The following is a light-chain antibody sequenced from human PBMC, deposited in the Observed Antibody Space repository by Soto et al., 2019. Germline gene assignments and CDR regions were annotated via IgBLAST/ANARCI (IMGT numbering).Light chain of an antibody. V-gene: IGKV1-5*03. CDR2: KAS. CDR1: QSISSW. CDR3: QQYNSYRT. Sequence: DIQMTQSPSTLSASVGDRVTITCRASQSISSWLAWYQQKPGKAPKLLIYKASSLKSGVSSRFSGSGSGTEFTLTISCLQPDDFATYYCQQYNSYRTFGGGTKVEIK. J-gene: IGKJ4*01.